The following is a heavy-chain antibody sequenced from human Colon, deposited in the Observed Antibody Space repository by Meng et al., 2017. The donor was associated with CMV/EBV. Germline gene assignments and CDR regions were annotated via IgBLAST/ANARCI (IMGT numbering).Heavy chain of an antibody. V-gene: IGHV3-23*03. D-gene: IGHD3-3*01. CDR2: IYAGGRST. CDR3: GKGSVGWLYYGMDV. Sequence: GGSLRLSCAASGFTFKNHAMSWVRQAPGKGLEWVSVIYAGGRSTYFADSVKGRFIISRDDSKSMLYLEKKSLRAEDTAIYYCGKGSVGWLYYGMDVWGQGTTVTVSS. J-gene: IGHJ6*02. CDR1: GFTFKNHA.